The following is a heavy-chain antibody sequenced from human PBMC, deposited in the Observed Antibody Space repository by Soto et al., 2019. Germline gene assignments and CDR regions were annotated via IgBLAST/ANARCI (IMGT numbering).Heavy chain of an antibody. CDR1: GYTFTSYG. Sequence: QVQLVQSGAEVKKPGASVKVSCKASGYTFTSYGISWVRQAPGQGLEWMGWISAYNGNTNYAQKLQGRVTMTTDTTKRTGYMELRSLRSDDTAVYYCARDRNYGDFDYWGQGTLVTVSS. CDR3: ARDRNYGDFDY. J-gene: IGHJ4*02. CDR2: ISAYNGNT. D-gene: IGHD4-17*01. V-gene: IGHV1-18*01.